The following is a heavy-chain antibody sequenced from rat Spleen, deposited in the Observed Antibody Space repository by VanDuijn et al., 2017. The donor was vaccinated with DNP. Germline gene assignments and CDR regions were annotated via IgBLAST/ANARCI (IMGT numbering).Heavy chain of an antibody. CDR3: ATPPYGYNYWYFDF. D-gene: IGHD1-6*01. Sequence: QVQLQQSGAELAKPGSSVKISCKASGYTFTSYYISWIKQTTGQGLEYIGFIHTGTGGTNYNEKIKGKATLTVDKSSTTAFMQLSSLTPDDSAVYYCATPPYGYNYWYFDFWGPGTMVTVSS. V-gene: IGHV1-43*01. CDR1: GYTFTSYY. CDR2: IHTGTGGT. J-gene: IGHJ1*01.